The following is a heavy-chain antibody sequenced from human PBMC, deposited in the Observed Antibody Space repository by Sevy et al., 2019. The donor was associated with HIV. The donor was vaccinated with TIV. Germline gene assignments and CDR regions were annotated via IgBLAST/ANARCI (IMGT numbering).Heavy chain of an antibody. Sequence: GGSLRLSCAASGFTFSSFDMSWVRHIPGKGLEWVSSINGRGGSAYYADSVKGRFTLSRDNSNNTVFLQMNRLRDEDTAVYYCARPTPRIAPSSAAFFDYWGQGTLVTVSS. CDR2: INGRGGSA. V-gene: IGHV3-23*01. J-gene: IGHJ4*02. CDR1: GFTFSSFD. CDR3: ARPTPRIAPSSAAFFDY. D-gene: IGHD1-26*01.